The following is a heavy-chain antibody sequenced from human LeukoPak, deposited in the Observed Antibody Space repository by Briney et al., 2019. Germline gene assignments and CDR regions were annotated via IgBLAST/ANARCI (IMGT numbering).Heavy chain of an antibody. CDR1: GGSISSSNW. Sequence: SGTLSLTCAVSGGSISSSNWWSWVRQPPGKGLEWIGEIYHSGSTNYNPSLKSRVTISVDKSKNQFSLKLSSVTAADTAVYYCARMGLRGYSYGYNGMDVWGQGTTVTVSS. J-gene: IGHJ6*02. V-gene: IGHV4-4*02. CDR3: ARMGLRGYSYGYNGMDV. D-gene: IGHD5-18*01. CDR2: IYHSGST.